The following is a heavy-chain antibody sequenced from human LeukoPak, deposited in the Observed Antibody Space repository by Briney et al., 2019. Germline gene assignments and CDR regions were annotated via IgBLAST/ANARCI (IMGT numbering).Heavy chain of an antibody. J-gene: IGHJ5*02. V-gene: IGHV1-8*01. CDR2: MNPTSGNT. D-gene: IGHD4-23*01. Sequence: ASVKVSCKASRYTFTNYDLNWVRQAPAQGLEWMAWMNPTSGNTGYAQKFQGRVTMTRDTSISTAYMELTSLRYEDTAVYYCARDYGGNSGWFDPWGQGTLVTVSS. CDR1: RYTFTNYD. CDR3: ARDYGGNSGWFDP.